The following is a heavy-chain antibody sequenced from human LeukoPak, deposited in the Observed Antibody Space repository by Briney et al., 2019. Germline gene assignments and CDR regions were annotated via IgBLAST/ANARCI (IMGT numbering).Heavy chain of an antibody. CDR1: GFTFSNYA. V-gene: IGHV3-30*04. J-gene: IGHJ4*02. CDR2: ISYDGSNK. CDR3: ARGLAYYYFLDF. D-gene: IGHD3-10*01. Sequence: LSGRSLRLSCAASGFTFSNYAMHWVRQAPGKGLEWVAVISYDGSNKYYADSVKGRFTISRDNSKNTLYLQMNSLRAEDTAVYYCARGLAYYYFLDFWGQGTLVTVSS.